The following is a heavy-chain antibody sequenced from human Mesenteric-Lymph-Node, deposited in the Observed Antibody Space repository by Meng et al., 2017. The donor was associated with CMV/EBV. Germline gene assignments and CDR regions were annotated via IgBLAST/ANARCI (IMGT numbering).Heavy chain of an antibody. J-gene: IGHJ3*02. CDR2: IYYSGST. Sequence: SETLSLTCTVSGDSIISEDDYWSWIRQPPGKGLEWIAYIYYSGSTNYNPSLKSRVTISVDTSKNHFSLKLSSMTAADTAVYYCARGGYCSSTSCYSGNAFDIWGQGTMVTVSS. D-gene: IGHD2-2*02. CDR3: ARGGYCSSTSCYSGNAFDI. CDR1: GDSIISEDDY. V-gene: IGHV4-61*03.